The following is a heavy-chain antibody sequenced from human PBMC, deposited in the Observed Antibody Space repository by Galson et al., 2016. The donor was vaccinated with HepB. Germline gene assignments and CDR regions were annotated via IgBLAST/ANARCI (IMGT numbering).Heavy chain of an antibody. J-gene: IGHJ4*02. CDR2: ISAHNGDT. CDR1: GYTFTTNG. CDR3: ARDRDRSLDY. Sequence: QSGAEVKKPGASVKFSCKTSGYTFTTNGISWVRQAPGQGLEWVAWISAHNGDTNSAQKFQGRVTLTTDTSTRTAYMELRSLTSDDTAVYYCARDRDRSLDYWGQGTLVTVSP. V-gene: IGHV1-18*04. D-gene: IGHD5-24*01.